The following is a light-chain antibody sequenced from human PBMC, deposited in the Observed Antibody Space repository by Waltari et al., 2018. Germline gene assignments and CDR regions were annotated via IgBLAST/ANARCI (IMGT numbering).Light chain of an antibody. J-gene: IGLJ2*01. V-gene: IGLV2-11*01. Sequence: QSALTQPRSVSGSPGQSVTISCTGTIIAAVGSDYVSWYQHHPGKAPKLVICDVPTRPSGVPDRFSGSKSGNTASLTISGLQAEDEADYYCCSYAGSYTHVVFGGGTKLTVL. CDR2: DVP. CDR1: IIAAVGSDY. CDR3: CSYAGSYTHVV.